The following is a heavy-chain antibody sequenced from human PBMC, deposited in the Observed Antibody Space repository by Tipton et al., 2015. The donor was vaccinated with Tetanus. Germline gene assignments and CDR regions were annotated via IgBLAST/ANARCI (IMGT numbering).Heavy chain of an antibody. CDR2: IYYSGST. J-gene: IGHJ6*02. CDR3: ARDYGDYLMDV. Sequence: TLSLTCTVSGGSISSYYWSWIRQPPGKGLEWIGYIYYSGSTYYNPSLKSRVTISVDTSKNQFSLKLSSVTAADTAVYYCARDYGDYLMDVWGQGTTVTVSS. CDR1: GGSISSYY. V-gene: IGHV4-59*12. D-gene: IGHD4-17*01.